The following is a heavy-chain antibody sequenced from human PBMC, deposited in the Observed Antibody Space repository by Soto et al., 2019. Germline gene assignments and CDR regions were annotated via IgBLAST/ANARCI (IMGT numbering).Heavy chain of an antibody. J-gene: IGHJ5*02. D-gene: IGHD6-13*01. V-gene: IGHV2-5*02. CDR1: GFSLSASGVG. CDR3: AHRRIAMTQNWFDP. Sequence: QITLKESGPTLVEPTQTLTLTCTFSGFSLSASGVGVGWIRQPPGKALEWLALIYWDDDKRYSPSLKSRLTITKDTSKKQVVLTLTNMAPADTATYYCAHRRIAMTQNWFDPRGQGPLVTVSS. CDR2: IYWDDDK.